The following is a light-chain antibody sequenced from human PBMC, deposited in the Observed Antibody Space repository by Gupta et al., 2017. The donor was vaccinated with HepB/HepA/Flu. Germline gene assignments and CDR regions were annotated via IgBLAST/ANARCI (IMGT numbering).Light chain of an antibody. CDR2: EVS. J-gene: IGLJ2*01. Sequence: QSALTQPVSVPGSPALSITISCTGTSSDVGSYNLVSCYQQHPGKAPKLMIYEVSKRPSGVSNRFSGSKSGNTASLTNSGLQAEDEADYYCCSYAGSSTPVVFGGGTKLTVL. CDR1: SSDVGSYNL. CDR3: CSYAGSSTPVV. V-gene: IGLV2-23*02.